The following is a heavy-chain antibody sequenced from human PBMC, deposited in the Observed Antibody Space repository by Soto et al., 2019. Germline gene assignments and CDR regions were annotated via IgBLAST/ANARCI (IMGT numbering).Heavy chain of an antibody. J-gene: IGHJ4*02. CDR3: ATDPGAFAGAMRD. CDR2: ITFNGSKE. Sequence: VQMVESGGGVVQPGGSLRLSCAGSGFAFSRFGMHWVRQAPGKGLEWVACITFNGSKEYYVDSVKGRFAISRNNPMNTLYLQISSLGPEDTGVYYCATDPGAFAGAMRDWGRGTLVTVSS. D-gene: IGHD3-16*01. CDR1: GFAFSRFG. V-gene: IGHV3-30*03.